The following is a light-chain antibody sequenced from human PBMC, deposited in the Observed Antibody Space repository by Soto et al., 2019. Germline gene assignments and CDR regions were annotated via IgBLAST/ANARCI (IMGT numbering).Light chain of an antibody. Sequence: QSALTQPASVSGSPGQSITISCTGTSGDIGSYNRVSWYQQHPGKAPKLIIYEVTDRPSGVSNRFSGSKSGNTASLTISGLQADDEDEYYSSSYTNINTRACVFGTGTKLTVL. J-gene: IGLJ1*01. CDR2: EVT. V-gene: IGLV2-14*01. CDR1: SGDIGSYNR. CDR3: SSYTNINTRACV.